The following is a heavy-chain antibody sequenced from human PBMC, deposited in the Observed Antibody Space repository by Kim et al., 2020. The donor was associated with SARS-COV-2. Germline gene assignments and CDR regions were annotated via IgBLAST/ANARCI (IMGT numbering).Heavy chain of an antibody. CDR3: ARDKGGVVVNGWFDP. J-gene: IGHJ5*02. Sequence: VKGRLPHPRDNAKNSLYLQMNSLRAEDTAVYYCARDKGGVVVNGWFDPWGQGTLVTVSS. V-gene: IGHV3-11*01. D-gene: IGHD3-22*01.